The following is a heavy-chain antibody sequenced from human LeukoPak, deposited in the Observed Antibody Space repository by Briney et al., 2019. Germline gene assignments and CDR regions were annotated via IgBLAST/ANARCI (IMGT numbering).Heavy chain of an antibody. D-gene: IGHD3-3*01. CDR1: GFTFSSYW. CDR3: ATITIFGVVES. CDR2: IKQDGSEK. V-gene: IGHV3-7*03. J-gene: IGHJ4*02. Sequence: GGSLRLSCAASGFTFSSYWMSWVRQAPGKGLEWVANIKQDGSEKNYVGSVKGRFTISRDNAKNSLYLQMNSLRAEDTALYHCATITIFGVVESWGQGTLVTVSS.